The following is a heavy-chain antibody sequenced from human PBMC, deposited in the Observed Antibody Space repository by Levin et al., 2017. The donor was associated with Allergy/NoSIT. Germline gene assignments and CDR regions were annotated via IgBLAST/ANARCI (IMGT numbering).Heavy chain of an antibody. D-gene: IGHD4-17*01. Sequence: HSQTLSLTCAVYGESFGAYYWSWVRQPPGKGLEWIGDINHSGSTNYNPSLESRVTISVDTSRNQFSLRLSSVTAADTAVYYCARGLSTRRLGRKYGDQCYFDYWGQGTLITVSS. CDR1: GESFGAYY. V-gene: IGHV4-34*01. J-gene: IGHJ4*02. CDR3: ARGLSTRRLGRKYGDQCYFDY. CDR2: INHSGST.